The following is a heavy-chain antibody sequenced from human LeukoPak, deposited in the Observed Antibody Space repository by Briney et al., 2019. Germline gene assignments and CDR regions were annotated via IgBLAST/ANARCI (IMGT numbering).Heavy chain of an antibody. CDR1: GFTFSSYA. CDR3: ARAHPGSSGSFDY. CDR2: ISYDGSNK. Sequence: GGSLRLSCAASGFTFSSYAMHWVRQAPGKGLEWAAVISYDGSNKYYADSVKGRFTISRDNSKNTLYLQMNSLRAEDTAVYYCARAHPGSSGSFDYWGQGTLVTVSS. J-gene: IGHJ4*02. D-gene: IGHD6-25*01. V-gene: IGHV3-30-3*01.